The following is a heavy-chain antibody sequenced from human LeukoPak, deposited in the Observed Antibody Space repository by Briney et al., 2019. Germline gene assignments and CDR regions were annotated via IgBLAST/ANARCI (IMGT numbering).Heavy chain of an antibody. D-gene: IGHD2-2*02. J-gene: IGHJ5*02. Sequence: KSSETLSLTXTVSGGSICSSSYYWGWIGQPPGKGLEWIGSIYYSGSTYYNPSLKSRVTISVDTSKNQFSLKLSSVTAADTAVYYCARHGKLLYTNWFDPWGQGTLVTVSS. V-gene: IGHV4-39*01. CDR2: IYYSGST. CDR1: GGSICSSSYY. CDR3: ARHGKLLYTNWFDP.